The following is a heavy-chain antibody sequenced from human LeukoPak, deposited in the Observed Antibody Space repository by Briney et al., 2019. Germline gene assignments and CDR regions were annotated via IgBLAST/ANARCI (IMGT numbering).Heavy chain of an antibody. CDR1: GFTFSSAW. J-gene: IGHJ4*02. V-gene: IGHV3-23*01. D-gene: IGHD4-17*01. CDR3: AAAPTDVYYFDY. CDR2: ISGSGGST. Sequence: PGGSLRLSCAASGFTFSSAWMTWVRQAPGKGLEWVSAISGSGGSTYYADSVKGRFTISRDNSKNTLYLQMNSLRAEDTAVYYCAAAPTDVYYFDYWGQGTLVTVSS.